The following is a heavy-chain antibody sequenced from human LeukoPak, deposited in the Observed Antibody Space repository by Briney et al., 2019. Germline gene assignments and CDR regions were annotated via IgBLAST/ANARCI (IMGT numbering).Heavy chain of an antibody. CDR3: AREAGWFDP. CDR2: IYYSGST. J-gene: IGHJ5*02. Sequence: SETLSLTCTVSGGSLSGYCWSWIRQPPGKGLEWIGYIYYSGSTNYNPSLKSRVIISIDTSKNQFSLKLSSVTAADTAVYYCAREAGWFDPWGQGTLVTVSS. CDR1: GGSLSGYC. V-gene: IGHV4-59*12.